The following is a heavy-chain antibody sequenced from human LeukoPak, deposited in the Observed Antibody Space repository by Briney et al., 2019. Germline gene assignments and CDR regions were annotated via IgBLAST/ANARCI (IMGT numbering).Heavy chain of an antibody. J-gene: IGHJ4*02. CDR3: ARGLDSSGYSDY. D-gene: IGHD3-22*01. CDR2: IIPILGIA. Sequence: SVKVSCKASGGTFSSYAISWVRQAPGQGLEWMGRIIPILGIANYAQKFQGRVTITADKSTSTAYMELSSLRSEDTAVYYCARGLDSSGYSDYWGQGTLVTVSS. V-gene: IGHV1-69*04. CDR1: GGTFSSYA.